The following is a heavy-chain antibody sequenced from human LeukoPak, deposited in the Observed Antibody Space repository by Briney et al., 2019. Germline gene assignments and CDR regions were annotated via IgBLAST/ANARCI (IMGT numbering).Heavy chain of an antibody. CDR1: GFTFSSYS. V-gene: IGHV3-23*01. Sequence: PGGSLRLSCAASGFTFSSYSMNWVRQAPGKGLEWVSAISGSGGSTYYADSVKGRFTISRDNSKNTLYLQMNSLRAEDTAVYYCAKDPNPYYYDSMSWGQGTLVTVSS. J-gene: IGHJ5*02. D-gene: IGHD3-22*01. CDR3: AKDPNPYYYDSMS. CDR2: ISGSGGST.